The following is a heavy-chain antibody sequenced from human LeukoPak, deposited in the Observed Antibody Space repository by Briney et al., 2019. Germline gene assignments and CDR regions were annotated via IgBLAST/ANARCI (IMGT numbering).Heavy chain of an antibody. J-gene: IGHJ4*02. D-gene: IGHD3-9*01. CDR2: ISGSGGST. V-gene: IGHV3-23*01. CDR3: AKLGIYDILTGFLYYSDY. Sequence: PGGSLRLSCAASGFTFSSYAMSWVRQAPGKGLEWVSAISGSGGSTYYADSVKGRFTISRDNSKNTLYLQMNSLRAEDTAVYYCAKLGIYDILTGFLYYSDYWGQGTLVTVSS. CDR1: GFTFSSYA.